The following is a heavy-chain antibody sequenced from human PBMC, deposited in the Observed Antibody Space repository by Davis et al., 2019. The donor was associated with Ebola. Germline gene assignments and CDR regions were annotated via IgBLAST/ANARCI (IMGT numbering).Heavy chain of an antibody. D-gene: IGHD6-13*01. CDR1: GGSFSGYY. V-gene: IGHV4-31*11. J-gene: IGHJ5*02. CDR3: ARVGEIAAAGHNWFDP. Sequence: PSETLSLTCAVYGGSFSGYYWSWIRQHPGKGLEWIGYIYYSGSTYYNPSLKSRVTISVDTSKNQFSLKLSSVTAADTAVYYCARVGEIAAAGHNWFDPWGQGTLVTVSS. CDR2: IYYSGST.